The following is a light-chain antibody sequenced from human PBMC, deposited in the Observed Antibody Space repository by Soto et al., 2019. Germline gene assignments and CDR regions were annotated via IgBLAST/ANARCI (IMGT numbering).Light chain of an antibody. Sequence: ETALTQSPATLSLSPGERDTLSSRASQSVSSYLAWYQQKPGQAPRLLIYDASNRATGIPARFSGSGSGTDFTLTISSLEPEDFAVYYCQQRSNWPPTFGPGTKVDIK. CDR1: QSVSSY. CDR2: DAS. CDR3: QQRSNWPPT. J-gene: IGKJ3*01. V-gene: IGKV3-11*01.